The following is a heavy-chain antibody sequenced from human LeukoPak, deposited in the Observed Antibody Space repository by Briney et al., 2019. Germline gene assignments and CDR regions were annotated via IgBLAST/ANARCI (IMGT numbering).Heavy chain of an antibody. CDR2: IYTSGST. CDR3: ARDPGTFDWYFDL. D-gene: IGHD1-7*01. V-gene: IGHV4-61*02. Sequence: SETLSLTCTVSGGSISSSSYYWSWIRQPAGTGLEWIGRIYTSGSTNYNPSLKSRVTMSLDASKNQFSLKLSSVTAADTAVYYCARDPGTFDWYFDLWGRGTLVTVSS. J-gene: IGHJ2*01. CDR1: GGSISSSSYY.